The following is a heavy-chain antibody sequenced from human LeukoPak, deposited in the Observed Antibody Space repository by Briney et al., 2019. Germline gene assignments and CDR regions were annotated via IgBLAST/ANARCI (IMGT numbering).Heavy chain of an antibody. Sequence: GGSLRLSCAASGFTFRNFALSWVRQAPGKGLEWVSAINSNGNRTYYADSVKGRFTISRDNSKNTLYLQMNSLRVEDTAVYYCATSLSPYCSGGSCYSDYWGQGTLVTVSS. CDR2: INSNGNRT. J-gene: IGHJ4*02. D-gene: IGHD2-15*01. CDR1: GFTFRNFA. CDR3: ATSLSPYCSGGSCYSDY. V-gene: IGHV3-23*01.